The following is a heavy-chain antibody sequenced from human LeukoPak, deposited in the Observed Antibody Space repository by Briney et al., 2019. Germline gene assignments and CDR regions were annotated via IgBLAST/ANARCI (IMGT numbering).Heavy chain of an antibody. CDR1: GYTFTSYY. V-gene: IGHV1-46*01. CDR2: INPSGGST. D-gene: IGHD2-8*01. Sequence: ASVKVSCKASGYTFTSYYMHWVRQAPGQGLEWMGIINPSGGSTNYAQKLQGRVTMTTDTSTSTAYMELRSLRSDDTAVYYCARETPGLRQMVYATRRFDPWGQGTLVTVSS. CDR3: ARETPGLRQMVYATRRFDP. J-gene: IGHJ5*02.